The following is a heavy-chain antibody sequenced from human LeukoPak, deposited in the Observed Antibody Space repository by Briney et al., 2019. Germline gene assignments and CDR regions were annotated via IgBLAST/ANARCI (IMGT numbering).Heavy chain of an antibody. D-gene: IGHD1-26*01. CDR2: IYYSGST. CDR1: GGSISSSSYY. J-gene: IGHJ3*02. CDR3: ARHGPIVGTPDAFDI. Sequence: SETLSLTCTVSGGSISSSSYYWGWIRQPPGKGLEWIGSIYYSGSTYYNPSLKSRVTISVDTSKNQFSLKLSSVTAADTAVYYCARHGPIVGTPDAFDIWGQGTMVTVSS. V-gene: IGHV4-39*01.